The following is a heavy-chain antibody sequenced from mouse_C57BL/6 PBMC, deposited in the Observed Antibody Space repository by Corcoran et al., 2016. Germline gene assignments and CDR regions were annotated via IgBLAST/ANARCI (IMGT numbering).Heavy chain of an antibody. Sequence: DVQLQESGPGLVKPSQSLSLTCSVTGYSITSGYYWNWIRQFPGNKLEWMGYISYDGSNNYNPSLKNRISITRDTSKNQFFLTLNSVTTEDTATYYCAKTARGWFAYWGQGTLVTVSA. J-gene: IGHJ3*01. V-gene: IGHV3-6*01. CDR2: ISYDGSN. CDR3: AKTARGWFAY. D-gene: IGHD3-2*01. CDR1: GYSITSGYY.